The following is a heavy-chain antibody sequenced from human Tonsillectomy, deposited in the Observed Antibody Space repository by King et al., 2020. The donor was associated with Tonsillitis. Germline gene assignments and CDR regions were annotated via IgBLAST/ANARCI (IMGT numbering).Heavy chain of an antibody. CDR3: TRGGDYDSGYYYGMDV. CDR1: GFTFSGAA. J-gene: IGHJ6*02. D-gene: IGHD4-17*01. V-gene: IGHV3-73*02. Sequence: VQLVESGGGLVQPGGSLTLSCAASGFTFSGAAMHWVRQASGKGLEWVGLIRSKANSYATVYAALGNGRFTVSRDDSKKTAYLQVNSLKTEDTAVYYCTRGGDYDSGYYYGMDVWGQGTTVTVSS. CDR2: IRSKANSYAT.